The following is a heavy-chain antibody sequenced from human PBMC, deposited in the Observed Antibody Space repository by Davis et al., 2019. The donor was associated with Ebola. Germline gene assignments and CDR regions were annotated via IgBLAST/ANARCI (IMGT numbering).Heavy chain of an antibody. Sequence: AASVKVSCKASGYTFTSYAMHWVRQAPGQRLEWMGWINAGNGNTKYSQKFQGRVTITRDTSASTAYMELSSLRSEDTAVYYCARGWSSWYNWFDPWGQGTLVTVSS. J-gene: IGHJ5*02. D-gene: IGHD6-13*01. CDR2: INAGNGNT. CDR3: ARGWSSWYNWFDP. CDR1: GYTFTSYA. V-gene: IGHV1-3*01.